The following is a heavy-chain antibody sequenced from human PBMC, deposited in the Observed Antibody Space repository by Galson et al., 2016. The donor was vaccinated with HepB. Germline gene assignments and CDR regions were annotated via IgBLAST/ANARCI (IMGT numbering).Heavy chain of an antibody. CDR1: GFIFSNFW. CDR3: IRDWRNGAYDR. Sequence: LRLSCAVSGFIFSNFWMHWVRQAPGKGLVWVARIDIDGSGIRYAESVKGRFTISRDNAKNTLYLQMDSLRVDDTAVYYCIRDWRNGAYDRWGQGTLVTVAS. CDR2: IDIDGSGI. V-gene: IGHV3-74*01. D-gene: IGHD2-8*01. J-gene: IGHJ5*02.